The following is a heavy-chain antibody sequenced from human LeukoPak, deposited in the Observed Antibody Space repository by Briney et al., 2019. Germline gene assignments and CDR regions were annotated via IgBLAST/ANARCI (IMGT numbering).Heavy chain of an antibody. D-gene: IGHD2-15*01. CDR1: GFTFSNYG. CDR2: ITGSGGNT. Sequence: SGGSLRLSCAASGFTFSNYGMNWVRQAPGKGLEWVSGITGSGGNTYYADSVKGRFTISRDNSKNTLYLQLNSLRAEDTAVYYCARSGLNRFDYWGQGTLVTVSS. V-gene: IGHV3-23*01. J-gene: IGHJ4*02. CDR3: ARSGLNRFDY.